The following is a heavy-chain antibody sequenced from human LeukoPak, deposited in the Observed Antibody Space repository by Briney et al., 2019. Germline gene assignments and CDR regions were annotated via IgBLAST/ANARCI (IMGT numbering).Heavy chain of an antibody. CDR3: ARPFYDILTGYQYDAFDI. J-gene: IGHJ3*02. CDR1: GGSISNSY. Sequence: SETLSLTCTVSGGSISNSYWSWIRQSPGKGLEWIGYIYYNGSTYYNYSPSLKSRVTISVDTPKIQFSLRLSSVTAADTAVYYCARPFYDILTGYQYDAFDIWGQGTMVTVSS. D-gene: IGHD3-9*01. CDR2: IYYNGSTYY. V-gene: IGHV4-59*08.